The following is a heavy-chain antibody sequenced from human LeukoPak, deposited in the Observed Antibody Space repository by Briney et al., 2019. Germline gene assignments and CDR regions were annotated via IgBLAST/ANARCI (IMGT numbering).Heavy chain of an antibody. CDR1: GYTFTCYY. CDR2: INPNSGGT. CDR3: ARGPGRRYYDSSGYFDY. J-gene: IGHJ4*02. Sequence: ASVKVSCKASGYTFTCYYMHWVRQAPGQGLEWMGWINPNSGGTNYAQKFQGRVTMTRDTSISTAYMELSSLRSEDTAVYYCARGPGRRYYDSSGYFDYWGQGTLVTVSA. D-gene: IGHD3-22*01. V-gene: IGHV1-2*02.